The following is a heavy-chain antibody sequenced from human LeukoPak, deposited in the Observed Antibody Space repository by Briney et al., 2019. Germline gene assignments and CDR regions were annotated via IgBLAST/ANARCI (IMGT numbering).Heavy chain of an antibody. CDR2: INPNSGGT. V-gene: IGHV1-2*02. J-gene: IGHJ5*02. CDR1: GYTFTGYY. CDR3: ARTADPPLLWFEGATNWFDP. D-gene: IGHD3-10*01. Sequence: ASVKVSCKASGYTFTGYYIHWVRQAPGQGLEWMGWINPNSGGTNYAQKFQGRVTMTRDTSISTAYMELSRLRSDDTAVYYCARTADPPLLWFEGATNWFDPWGQGTLVTVSS.